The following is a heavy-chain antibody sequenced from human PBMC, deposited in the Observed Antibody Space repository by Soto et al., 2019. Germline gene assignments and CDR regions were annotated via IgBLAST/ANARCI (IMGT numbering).Heavy chain of an antibody. V-gene: IGHV1-46*01. CDR3: ARDRSPPGYYDSSGYPTYFDY. D-gene: IGHD3-22*01. J-gene: IGHJ4*02. CDR1: GYTVTSYY. CDR2: INPSGGST. Sequence: ASVKVSCKASGYTVTSYYMHWVRQAPGQGLEWMGIINPSGGSTSYAQKFQGRVTMTRDTSTSTVYMELSSLRSEDTAVYYCARDRSPPGYYDSSGYPTYFDYWGQGTLVTVSS.